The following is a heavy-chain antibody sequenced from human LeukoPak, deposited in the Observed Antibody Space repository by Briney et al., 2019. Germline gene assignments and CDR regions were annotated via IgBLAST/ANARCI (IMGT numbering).Heavy chain of an antibody. J-gene: IGHJ4*02. CDR2: ISAYNGNT. Sequence: ASVKVSCKASGYTFTSYGISWVRQAPGQGLEWMGWISAYNGNTNYAQKLQGRVTMTTDTSTSTAYMELRSLRSGDTAVYYCARALLAATYGSGSYYADCWGQGTLVTVSS. V-gene: IGHV1-18*01. CDR3: ARALLAATYGSGSYYADC. CDR1: GYTFTSYG. D-gene: IGHD3-10*01.